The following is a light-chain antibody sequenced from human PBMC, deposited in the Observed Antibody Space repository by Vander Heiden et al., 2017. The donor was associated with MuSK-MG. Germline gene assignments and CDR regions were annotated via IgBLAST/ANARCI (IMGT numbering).Light chain of an antibody. CDR3: NSRDSSGNHQWV. Sequence: SSELTQDPAVSVALGQTVRITCQGDSLRSYYASWYQQKPGQAPVLVIYGKNNRPSGIPDRFSGSSSGNTASSTITGVQAEDEADYYCNSRDSSGNHQWVFGGGTKLTVL. V-gene: IGLV3-19*01. J-gene: IGLJ3*02. CDR1: SLRSYY. CDR2: GKN.